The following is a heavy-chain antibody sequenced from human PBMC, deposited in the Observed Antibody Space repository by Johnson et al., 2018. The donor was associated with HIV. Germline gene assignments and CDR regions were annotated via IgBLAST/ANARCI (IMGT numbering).Heavy chain of an antibody. J-gene: IGHJ3*02. CDR3: ARGGLPMLVGAGESAFDI. V-gene: IGHV3-66*01. CDR1: GFTVSSNY. D-gene: IGHD1-26*01. CDR2: IYSGGST. Sequence: VQLVESGGGLVQPGGSLRLSCAASGFTVSSNYMSWVRQAPGKGLEWVSVIYSGGSTYYADSVKGRFTISGDNSKNTLYLQMNSLRAEDTAVYYCARGGLPMLVGAGESAFDIWGQGTMVTVSS.